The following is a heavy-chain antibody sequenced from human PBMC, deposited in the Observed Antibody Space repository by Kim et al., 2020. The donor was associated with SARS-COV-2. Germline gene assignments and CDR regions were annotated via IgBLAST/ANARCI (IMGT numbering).Heavy chain of an antibody. J-gene: IGHJ4*02. Sequence: GGSLRLSCAASGFTFNTAWMSWVRQAPGKGLEWVGRIKAKTDGGTAEYSAPVKGRFTISRDDSKNTLYLQMNSLKTEDTGVYYCTTGPPQGYWGQGTLVTVSS. V-gene: IGHV3-15*01. CDR2: IKAKTDGGTA. CDR3: TTGPPQGY. CDR1: GFTFNTAW.